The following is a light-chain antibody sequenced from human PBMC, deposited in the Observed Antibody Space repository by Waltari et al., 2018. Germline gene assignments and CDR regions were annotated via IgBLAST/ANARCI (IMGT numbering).Light chain of an antibody. V-gene: IGKV4-1*01. CDR1: QNVSYSSDRWRF. Sequence: DIVMTQSPDSLAVSLGERATINCKASQNVSYSSDRWRFIAWYQQKAGQSPKLLIYWGSVREYGVPDRFSGSGSGADFSLTISGLQAEDVAVYYCQQFYTIPPTFGPGTRVDLK. CDR2: WGS. CDR3: QQFYTIPPT. J-gene: IGKJ1*01.